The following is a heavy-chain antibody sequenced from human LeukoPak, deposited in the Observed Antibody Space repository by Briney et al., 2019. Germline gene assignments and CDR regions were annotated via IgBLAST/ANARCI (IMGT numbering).Heavy chain of an antibody. CDR2: ISSSGSTI. J-gene: IGHJ4*02. D-gene: IGHD3-22*01. CDR1: GFTFSSYS. Sequence: GGSLRLSCAASGFTFSSYSMNWVRQAPGKGLDWVTYISSSGSTIYYADSVKGRFTISRDNAKNSLYLQMNSLRAEDTAVYYCARGGHYYDSSGYALYWGQGTLVTVSS. CDR3: ARGGHYYDSSGYALY. V-gene: IGHV3-48*04.